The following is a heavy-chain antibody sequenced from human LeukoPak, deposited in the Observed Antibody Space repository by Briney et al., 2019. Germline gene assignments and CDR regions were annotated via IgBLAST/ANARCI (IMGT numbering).Heavy chain of an antibody. J-gene: IGHJ6*02. D-gene: IGHD6-19*01. V-gene: IGHV3-30*18. CDR1: GFTFSSYG. CDR2: ISYDGSNK. CDR3: AKDSYYSGWYLNYYYGMDV. Sequence: GGSLRLSCAASGFTFSSYGMRWVRQAPGKGLEWVAVISYDGSNKYYADSVKGRFTISRDNSKNTLCLQMNSLRAEDTAVYYCAKDSYYSGWYLNYYYGMDVWGQGTTVTVSS.